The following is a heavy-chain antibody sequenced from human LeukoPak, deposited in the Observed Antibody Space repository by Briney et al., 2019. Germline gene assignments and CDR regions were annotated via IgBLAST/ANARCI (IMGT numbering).Heavy chain of an antibody. CDR2: LSASGGSA. J-gene: IGHJ3*02. CDR1: GFTFSSYA. D-gene: IGHD6-13*01. CDR3: ARPGIAAAGKGAFDI. V-gene: IGHV3-23*01. Sequence: GGSLRLSCAASGFTFSSYAMSWVRQAPGLGLEWISALSASGGSAYYTDSVKGRFTISRDNSKNTLYLQMNSLRAEDTAVYYCARPGIAAAGKGAFDIWGQGTMVTVSS.